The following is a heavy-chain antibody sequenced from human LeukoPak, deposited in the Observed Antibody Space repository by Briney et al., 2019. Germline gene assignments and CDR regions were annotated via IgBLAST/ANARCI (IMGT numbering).Heavy chain of an antibody. J-gene: IGHJ4*02. CDR2: INPSGGST. CDR1: GYTFTSYY. V-gene: IGHV1-46*01. Sequence: ASVKVSCKASGYTFTSYYMHWVRQAPGQGLEWMGIINPSGGSTSYAQKFQGRVTMSVDTSKNQFSLKLSSVTAADTAVYYCARSRFGFGYYAHAKLAWYYFDYWGQGTLVTVSS. D-gene: IGHD3-10*01. CDR3: ARSRFGFGYYAHAKLAWYYFDY.